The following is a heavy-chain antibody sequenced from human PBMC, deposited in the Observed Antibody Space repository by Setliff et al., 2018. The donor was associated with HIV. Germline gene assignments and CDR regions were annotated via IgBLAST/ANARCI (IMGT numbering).Heavy chain of an antibody. D-gene: IGHD5-18*01. CDR1: GGNFNNYA. CDR3: ARSKYTGMVTLDYYYYGMDV. J-gene: IGHJ6*02. CDR2: IIPICGKA. V-gene: IGHV1-69*13. Sequence: SVKVFCQASGGNFNNYALSWVRQAPGQGLEWMGWIIPICGKAKYARKFQGRVTITADDSTSTAYMELSSLRSEDTAVYYCARSKYTGMVTLDYYYYGMDVWGQGTTVTVSS.